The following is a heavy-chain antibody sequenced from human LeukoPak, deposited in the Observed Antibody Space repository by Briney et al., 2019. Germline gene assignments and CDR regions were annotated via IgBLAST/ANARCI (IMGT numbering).Heavy chain of an antibody. J-gene: IGHJ4*02. CDR1: GGTFSSYA. CDR2: IIPIFGTA. V-gene: IGHV1-69*13. CDR3: AKGPQQLATGPFEY. D-gene: IGHD6-13*01. Sequence: SVKVSCKASGGTFSSYAISWVRQAPGQGLEWMGGIIPIFGTANYAQKFQGRVTITADESTSTAYVELSSLRSEDTAVYYCAKGPQQLATGPFEYWGQGTLVTVSS.